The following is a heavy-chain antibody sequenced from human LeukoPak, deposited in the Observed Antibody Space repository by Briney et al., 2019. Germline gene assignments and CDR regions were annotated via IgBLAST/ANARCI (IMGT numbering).Heavy chain of an antibody. V-gene: IGHV1-18*01. CDR3: ARVAGGSFGYYFDF. CDR2: ISTYNSNS. D-gene: IGHD2-15*01. CDR1: GYTFSNSA. Sequence: GASVKVSCKTSGYTFSNSAIFWVRQAPGQELEWMGWISTYNSNSQSSHKVQGRVTLTTDTASTTAYMELENLRFDDTAVYYCARVAGGSFGYYFDFWGQGTLVTVSS. J-gene: IGHJ4*02.